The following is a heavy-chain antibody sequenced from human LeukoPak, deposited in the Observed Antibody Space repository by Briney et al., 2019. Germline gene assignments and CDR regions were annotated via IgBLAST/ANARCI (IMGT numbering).Heavy chain of an antibody. CDR1: GYSISTTYY. Sequence: SETLSLTCTVSGYSISTTYYWGWIRQPPGKGLEWIGSIYQNGNAYYNPSLKSRVTISVDTSRNQFSLRLNSVTAADTADYYCVRGFMGATGGKAFDIWGQGTMVTVSS. CDR2: IYQNGNA. D-gene: IGHD1-26*01. V-gene: IGHV4-38-2*02. CDR3: VRGFMGATGGKAFDI. J-gene: IGHJ3*02.